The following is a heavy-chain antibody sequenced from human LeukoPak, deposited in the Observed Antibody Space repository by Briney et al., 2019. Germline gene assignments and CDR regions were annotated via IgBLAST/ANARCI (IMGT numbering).Heavy chain of an antibody. D-gene: IGHD6-19*01. CDR2: ISAYNGNT. Sequence: GASVKVSCKASGYTFTSYGISWVRQAPGQGLEWMGWISAYNGNTNYAQKLQGRVTMTTDTSTSTAYMEPRSLRSVDTAVYYCARKDPRYSSGWPFDYWGQGTLVTVSS. V-gene: IGHV1-18*01. J-gene: IGHJ4*02. CDR1: GYTFTSYG. CDR3: ARKDPRYSSGWPFDY.